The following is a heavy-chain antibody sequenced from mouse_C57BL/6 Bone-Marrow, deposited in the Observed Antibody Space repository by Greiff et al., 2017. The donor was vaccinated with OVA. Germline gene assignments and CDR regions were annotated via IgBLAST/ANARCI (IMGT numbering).Heavy chain of an antibody. J-gene: IGHJ1*03. CDR3: ARKPYDYGSSYYGHWYFDV. CDR1: GYTFTDYA. Sequence: QVHVKQSGPELVRPGVSVKISCKGSGYTFTDYAMHWVKQSHAKSLEWIGVISTYYGDASYNQKFKDKATMTVDKSSSTAYMELARLTSEDSAVYYCARKPYDYGSSYYGHWYFDVWGTGTTVTVSS. D-gene: IGHD1-1*01. CDR2: ISTYYGDA. V-gene: IGHV1-67*01.